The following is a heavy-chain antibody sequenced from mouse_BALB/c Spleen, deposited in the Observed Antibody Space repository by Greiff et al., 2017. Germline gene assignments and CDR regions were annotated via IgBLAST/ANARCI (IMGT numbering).Heavy chain of an antibody. Sequence: EVKLVESGGGLVQPGGSRKLSCAASGFTFSSFGMHWVRQAPEKGLEWVAYISSGSSTIYYADTVKGRFTISRDNPKNTLFLQMTSLRSEDTAMYYCARDEYENYAMDYWGQGTSVTVSS. V-gene: IGHV5-17*02. CDR3: ARDEYENYAMDY. J-gene: IGHJ4*01. D-gene: IGHD2-4*01. CDR1: GFTFSSFG. CDR2: ISSGSSTI.